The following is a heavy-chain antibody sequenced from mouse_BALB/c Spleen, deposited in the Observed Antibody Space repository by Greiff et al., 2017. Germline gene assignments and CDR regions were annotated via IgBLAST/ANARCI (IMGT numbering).Heavy chain of an antibody. CDR3: ARGGYGGYFDY. V-gene: IGHV7-3*02. Sequence: EVKLMESGGGLVQPGGSLRLSCATSGFTFTDYYMSWVRQPPGKALEWLGFIRNKANGYTTEYSASVKGRFTISRDNSQSILYLQMNTLRAADSATYYCARGGYGGYFDYWGQGTTLTVSS. CDR2: IRNKANGYTT. CDR1: GFTFTDYY. J-gene: IGHJ2*01. D-gene: IGHD2-2*01.